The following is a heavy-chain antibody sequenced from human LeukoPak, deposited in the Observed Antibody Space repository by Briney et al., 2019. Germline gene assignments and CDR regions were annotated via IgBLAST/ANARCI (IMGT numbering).Heavy chain of an antibody. CDR1: GYTFTSYG. J-gene: IGHJ4*02. V-gene: IGHV1-18*01. Sequence: ASVKVSCKASGYTFTSYGISWVRQAPGQGPEWMGWISAYNGNTNYAQKFQGRVTITADESTSTAYMELSSLRSEDTAVYYCARVVRGNSVFDYWGQGTLVTVSS. CDR3: ARVVRGNSVFDY. D-gene: IGHD4-23*01. CDR2: ISAYNGNT.